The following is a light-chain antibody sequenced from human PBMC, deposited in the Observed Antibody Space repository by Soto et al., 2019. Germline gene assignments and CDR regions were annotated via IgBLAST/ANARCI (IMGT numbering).Light chain of an antibody. CDR1: SNNIGGYSL. J-gene: IGLJ2*01. V-gene: IGLV2-23*02. Sequence: QSALTQPASVSGSPGQSITISCTGSSNNIGGYSLVSWYQQSPGKVPKLLIFEVNKRPSGVSDRFSCSKSGDTASLTISGLQAEDEADYYCCSYAGSVVFGGGTKVTVL. CDR2: EVN. CDR3: CSYAGSVV.